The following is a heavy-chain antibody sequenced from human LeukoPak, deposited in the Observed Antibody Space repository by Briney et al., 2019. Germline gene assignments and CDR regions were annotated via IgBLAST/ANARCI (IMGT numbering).Heavy chain of an antibody. Sequence: GGSLRLSCAASGFTFSSYAMSWVRQAPGKGLEWVSAISGSGGSTYYADSVKGRFTISRDNSKNTLYLQMNSLRAEDTAVYYCAKDRLRLTTTNWFDPWGQGTLVTVSS. J-gene: IGHJ5*02. D-gene: IGHD4-11*01. CDR3: AKDRLRLTTTNWFDP. CDR2: ISGSGGST. CDR1: GFTFSSYA. V-gene: IGHV3-23*01.